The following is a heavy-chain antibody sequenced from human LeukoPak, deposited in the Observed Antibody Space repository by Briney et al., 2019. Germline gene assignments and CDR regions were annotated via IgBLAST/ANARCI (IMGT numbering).Heavy chain of an antibody. V-gene: IGHV1-2*06. J-gene: IGHJ4*02. Sequence: ASVTVSCTASGYTFTVYYMHWVRQAPGQGLEWMGRINPNSGGTNYAQKFQGRVTMTRDTSISTAYMELSRLRSDDTAVYYCARALAYCGGDCHSDVWGQGTLVTVSS. D-gene: IGHD2-21*02. CDR1: GYTFTVYY. CDR3: ARALAYCGGDCHSDV. CDR2: INPNSGGT.